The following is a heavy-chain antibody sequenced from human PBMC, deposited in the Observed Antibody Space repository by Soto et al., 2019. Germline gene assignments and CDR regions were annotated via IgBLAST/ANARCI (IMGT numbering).Heavy chain of an antibody. CDR3: AKVTGYCSSSSCRRDYYYYYGMDV. J-gene: IGHJ6*02. Sequence: GGSMRLSCAASGFTFSNYGMHWVRQAPGKGLEWVAVISYDGSDKYYADSVKGRFSISRDNSKNTLYLQMNSLRAEDTAVYYCAKVTGYCSSSSCRRDYYYYYGMDVWGQGTTVTVSS. CDR2: ISYDGSDK. D-gene: IGHD2-2*01. V-gene: IGHV3-30*18. CDR1: GFTFSNYG.